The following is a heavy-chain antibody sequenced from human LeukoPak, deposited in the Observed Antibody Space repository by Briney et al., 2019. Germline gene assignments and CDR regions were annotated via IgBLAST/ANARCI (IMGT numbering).Heavy chain of an antibody. CDR2: IYYSGST. Sequence: PSETLSLTCTVSGGSISSYYWSWIRQPPRKALEWIGYIYYSGSTNYNPSLKSRVTISVDTSKNQFSLKLSSVTAADTAMYYCARHNYYITYGDWFDPWGQGTLVTVSS. V-gene: IGHV4-59*08. J-gene: IGHJ5*02. CDR3: ARHNYYITYGDWFDP. CDR1: GGSISSYY. D-gene: IGHD4-11*01.